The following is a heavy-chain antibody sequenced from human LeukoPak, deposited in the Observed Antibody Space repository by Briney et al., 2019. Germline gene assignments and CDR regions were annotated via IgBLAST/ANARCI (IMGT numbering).Heavy chain of an antibody. Sequence: SETLSLTCTVSGGSINSDYWNWIRQPPGKGLEWIGYSYYSGNTNYNPSLKSRVTISVDTSRNHFSMRLSSVTAADTAVYYCARHFRVLGFDPWGQGTLVTVSS. J-gene: IGHJ5*02. CDR2: SYYSGNT. CDR3: ARHFRVLGFDP. V-gene: IGHV4-59*08. CDR1: GGSINSDY.